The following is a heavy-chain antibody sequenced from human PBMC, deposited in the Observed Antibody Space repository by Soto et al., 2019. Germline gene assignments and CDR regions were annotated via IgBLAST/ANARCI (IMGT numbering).Heavy chain of an antibody. D-gene: IGHD2-21*01. CDR1: GGSISSGGYS. Sequence: QLQLQESGSGLVKPSQTLSLTCAVSGGSISSGGYSWSWIRQPPGKGLEWIGYIYHSGNIYYNPSLKRRVTKSVARSKNQFSLKLSSVTAADTAVYDCARIPSPWGQGTLVTVSS. CDR2: IYHSGNI. V-gene: IGHV4-30-2*01. CDR3: ARIPSP. J-gene: IGHJ5*02.